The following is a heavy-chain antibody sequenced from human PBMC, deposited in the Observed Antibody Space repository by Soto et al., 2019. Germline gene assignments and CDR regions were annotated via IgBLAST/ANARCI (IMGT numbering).Heavy chain of an antibody. Sequence: GGSLRLSCAASGFTFSSYAMHWVRQAPGKGLEWVAVISYDGSNKYYADSVKGRFTISRDNSKNTLYLQMNSLRAEDTAVYYCARDRESYYDFWSGYSGFDYWGQGTLVTV. CDR3: ARDRESYYDFWSGYSGFDY. V-gene: IGHV3-30-3*01. J-gene: IGHJ4*02. D-gene: IGHD3-3*01. CDR2: ISYDGSNK. CDR1: GFTFSSYA.